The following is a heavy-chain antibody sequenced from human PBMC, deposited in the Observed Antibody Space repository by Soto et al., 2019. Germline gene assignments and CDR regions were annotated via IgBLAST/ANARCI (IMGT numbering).Heavy chain of an antibody. CDR3: ARTTSDFGDP. J-gene: IGHJ5*02. D-gene: IGHD3-3*01. CDR2: FDPEDGET. Sequence: ASVKVSCKVSGYTLTELSMHWVRQAPGKGLEWMGGFDPEDGETIYAQKFQGRVTMTRNTSISTAYMELSSLRSEDTAVYYCARTTSDFGDPWGQGTLVTVSS. CDR1: GYTLTELS. V-gene: IGHV1-24*01.